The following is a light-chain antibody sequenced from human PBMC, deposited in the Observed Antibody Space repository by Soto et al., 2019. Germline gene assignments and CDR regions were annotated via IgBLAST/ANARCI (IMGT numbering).Light chain of an antibody. CDR2: AAS. CDR3: SLSGISPR. CDR1: QSSGSNF. Sequence: VVTRSPGTLSLSTREKATLSCKTSQSSGSNFLAWYQPKPGQAPGLLIYAASNRATGIPDSFTGSASGTYFTLNINRLEPEDFAVYYCSLSGISPRFGQGTRLQI. J-gene: IGKJ5*01. V-gene: IGKV3-20*01.